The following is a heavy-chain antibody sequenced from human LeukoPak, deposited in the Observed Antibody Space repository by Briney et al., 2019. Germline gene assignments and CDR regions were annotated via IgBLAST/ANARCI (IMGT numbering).Heavy chain of an antibody. J-gene: IGHJ4*02. CDR2: IIPIFGTA. CDR1: GGTFSSYA. Sequence: ASVKVSCKASGGTFSSYAISWVRQAPGQGLEWMGGIIPIFGTANYAQKFQGRVTITADESTSTAYMELSSLRSEDTAVYYCARVSGSYPGTYYLDYWGQGTLVTVSS. CDR3: ARVSGSYPGTYYLDY. D-gene: IGHD1-26*01. V-gene: IGHV1-69*13.